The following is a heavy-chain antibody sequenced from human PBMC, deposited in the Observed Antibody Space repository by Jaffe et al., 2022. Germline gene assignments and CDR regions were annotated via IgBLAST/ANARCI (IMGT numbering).Heavy chain of an antibody. J-gene: IGHJ5*02. Sequence: EVQLVESGGGLVQPGGSLKLSCAASGFTFSGSAMHWVRQASGKGLEWVGRIRSKANSYATAYAASVKGRFTISRDDSKNTAYLQMNSLKTEDTAVYYCTRHDWLREYNWFDPWGQGTLVTVSS. CDR2: IRSKANSYAT. V-gene: IGHV3-73*02. CDR3: TRHDWLREYNWFDP. D-gene: IGHD5-12*01. CDR1: GFTFSGSA.